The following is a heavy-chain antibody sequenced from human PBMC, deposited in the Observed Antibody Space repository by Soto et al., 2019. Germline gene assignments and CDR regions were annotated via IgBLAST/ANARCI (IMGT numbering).Heavy chain of an antibody. CDR1: GYTFTSYA. J-gene: IGHJ6*02. D-gene: IGHD5-12*01. V-gene: IGHV1-3*04. CDR2: ITTATGDT. Sequence: QVLLVQSGTEVKKPGASVKLSCKASGYTFTSYAIHWVRQAPGQGLEWMGKITTATGDTRYSQNFEGRVTIASDTSATTAYMELSSLTSEDTAVSYCARGLRVDSGYNSDAGRVYYYHGMDVWGQGTTVTVSS. CDR3: ARGLRVDSGYNSDAGRVYYYHGMDV.